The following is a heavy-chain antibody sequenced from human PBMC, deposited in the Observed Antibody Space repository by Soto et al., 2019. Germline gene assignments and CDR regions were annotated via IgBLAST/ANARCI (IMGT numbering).Heavy chain of an antibody. J-gene: IGHJ4*02. V-gene: IGHV1-69*13. CDR1: GGTFSSYA. D-gene: IGHD4-17*01. Sequence: SVKVSCKASGGTFSSYAISWVRQAPGQGLEWMGGIIPIFGTANYAQKFQGRVTITADESTSTAYMELSSLRSEDTAVYYCACHPTYGGNFFDYWSQGTLVTVSS. CDR3: ACHPTYGGNFFDY. CDR2: IIPIFGTA.